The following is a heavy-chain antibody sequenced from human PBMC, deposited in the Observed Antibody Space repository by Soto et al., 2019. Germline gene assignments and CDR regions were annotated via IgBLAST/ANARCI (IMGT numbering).Heavy chain of an antibody. CDR1: GFTFSSYG. V-gene: IGHV3-33*01. D-gene: IGHD3-22*01. Sequence: GGSLRLSCAASGFTFSSYGMHWVRQAPGKGLEWVAVIWYDGSNKYYADSVKGRFTISRDNSKNTLYLQMNSLRAEDTAVYYCARDREIVGFDYWGQGTLVTVSP. J-gene: IGHJ4*02. CDR2: IWYDGSNK. CDR3: ARDREIVGFDY.